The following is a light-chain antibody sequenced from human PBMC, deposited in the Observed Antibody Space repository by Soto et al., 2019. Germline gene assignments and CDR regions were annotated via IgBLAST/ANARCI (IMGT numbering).Light chain of an antibody. CDR2: EVS. J-gene: IGLJ1*01. Sequence: QSVLTQPPSASGSPGQSVTISCTGTSSDVGGYNYVSWYQQHPGKAPKLMIYEVSKRPSGVPDRFSGSKSGNTASLTVSGLQAEDEADYYCSSYAGSNNYVFGIGTKLTVL. CDR1: SSDVGGYNY. CDR3: SSYAGSNNYV. V-gene: IGLV2-8*01.